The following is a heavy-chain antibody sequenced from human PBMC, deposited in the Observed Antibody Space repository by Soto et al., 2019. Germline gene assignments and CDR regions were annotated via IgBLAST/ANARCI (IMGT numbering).Heavy chain of an antibody. J-gene: IGHJ4*02. CDR1: GGSISGSAYY. Sequence: SETLSLTCTVSGGSISGSAYYWGWFRQPPGKGLEWIGSIYYRGNTYYNPSLKSRVTMSVDTSNNQFSLMLSSVTAADTAVFYCASRWLGAAQELGYFGNWGPGPLGTGFS. V-gene: IGHV4-39*01. CDR2: IYYRGNT. CDR3: ASRWLGAAQELGYFGN. D-gene: IGHD3-10*01.